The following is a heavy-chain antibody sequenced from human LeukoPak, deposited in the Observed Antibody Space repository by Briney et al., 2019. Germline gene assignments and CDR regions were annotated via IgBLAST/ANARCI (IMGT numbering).Heavy chain of an antibody. CDR2: IYYSGST. CDR1: GGSISSYY. J-gene: IGHJ4*02. D-gene: IGHD3-10*01. V-gene: IGHV4-59*01. Sequence: SETLSLTCIVSGGSISSYYWSWIRQPPGKGLEWIGYIYYSGSTNYNPSLKSRVTISVDTSKNQFSLKLSSVTAADTAVYYCARDPTRYGSADYWGQGTLVTVSS. CDR3: ARDPTRYGSADY.